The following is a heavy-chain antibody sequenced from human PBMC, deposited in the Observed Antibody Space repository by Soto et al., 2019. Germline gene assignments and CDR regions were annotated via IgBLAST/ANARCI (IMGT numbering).Heavy chain of an antibody. J-gene: IGHJ6*03. D-gene: IGHD1-1*01. CDR2: ISDDGDDE. V-gene: IGHV3-30*18. CDR1: GFSFRNYG. Sequence: QVQLVESGGGVVKPGRSLRLSCAASGFSFRNYGMHWVRQVPGKGLEWVAVISDDGDDEYSADSVKGRFTISRDNSKNTLYLQMNSLRPEASAVYFCAKDQTTCPSFYSSMDVWGKGTPVTV. CDR3: AKDQTTCPSFYSSMDV.